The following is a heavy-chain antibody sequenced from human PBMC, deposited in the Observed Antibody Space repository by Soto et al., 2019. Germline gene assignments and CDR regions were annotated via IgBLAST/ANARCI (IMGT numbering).Heavy chain of an antibody. CDR2: LYYSGST. D-gene: IGHD4-17*01. Sequence: LQTLSVTCSVWGGSSSSYYRSWIRKPPGKGLEWIGYLYYSGSTNYNPSLKSRVTISVDTSKNQFFSRLRSVTAGDTPAHYSARLRNTVETGAFDILAKRTMVPVSS. CDR1: GGSSSSYY. J-gene: IGHJ3*02. V-gene: IGHV4-59*08. CDR3: ARLRNTVETGAFDI.